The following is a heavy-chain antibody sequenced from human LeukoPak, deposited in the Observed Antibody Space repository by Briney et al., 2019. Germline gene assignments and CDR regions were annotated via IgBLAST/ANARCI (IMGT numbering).Heavy chain of an antibody. CDR3: SRFDLDYDGSRYASDGLDV. V-gene: IGHV3-73*01. Sequence: GGSLRLSCAASGFTFSGSAVHWVRQASGKGLEWLGRIRTKPDNYAAAYAASVKGRFTISRDDSKNSAYLQMDSLKTEDTAVYYCSRFDLDYDGSRYASDGLDVWGRGTTVIVSS. CDR1: GFTFSGSA. J-gene: IGHJ6*02. CDR2: IRTKPDNYAA. D-gene: IGHD3-16*01.